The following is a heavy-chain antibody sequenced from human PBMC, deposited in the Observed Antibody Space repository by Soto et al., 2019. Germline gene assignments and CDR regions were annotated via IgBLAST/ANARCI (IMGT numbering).Heavy chain of an antibody. D-gene: IGHD3-10*01. CDR2: IYYSGST. Sequence: PSETLSLTCTVSGGSISSGGYYWSWIRQHPGKGLEWIGYIYYSGSTYYNPSLKSRVTISVDTSKNQFSLKLSSVTAADTAVYYCARDNPARRYYGSGSPYGMDVWGQGTTVTVSS. CDR1: GGSISSGGYY. V-gene: IGHV4-31*03. J-gene: IGHJ6*02. CDR3: ARDNPARRYYGSGSPYGMDV.